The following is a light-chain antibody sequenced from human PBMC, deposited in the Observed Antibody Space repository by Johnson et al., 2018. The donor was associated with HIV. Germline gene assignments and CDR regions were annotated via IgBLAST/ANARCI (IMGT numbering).Light chain of an antibody. J-gene: IGLJ1*01. CDR2: DNS. V-gene: IGLV1-51*01. Sequence: QSVLTQPPSVSAAPGQKVTISCSGSSSNIGNNYVSWYQQLPGTAPKVLIYDNSKRPSGIPDRFYGSKSGTSATLVITGLQTGDEADYHCATWDSSLSVYVFGSGTKVTVL. CDR3: ATWDSSLSVYV. CDR1: SSNIGNNY.